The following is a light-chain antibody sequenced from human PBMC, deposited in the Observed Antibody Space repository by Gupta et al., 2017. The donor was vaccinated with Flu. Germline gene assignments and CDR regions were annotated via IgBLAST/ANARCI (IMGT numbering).Light chain of an antibody. CDR1: SSNIGSNT. CDR2: SNN. CDR3: AAWDDSRNGYV. V-gene: IGLV1-44*01. J-gene: IGLJ1*01. Sequence: QSVLTQPPSASGTPGQRVTISCSGSSSNIGSNTVNWYQQLPGTAPKLLIYSNNQRPSGVPDRFSGSKSGTSASLAISGRQPEDEADYYCAAWDDSRNGYVFGTGTKVTVL.